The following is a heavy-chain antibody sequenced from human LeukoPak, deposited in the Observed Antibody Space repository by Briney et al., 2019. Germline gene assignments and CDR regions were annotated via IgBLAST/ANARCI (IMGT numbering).Heavy chain of an antibody. J-gene: IGHJ4*02. CDR3: AKEPNYGDLAYYFDY. D-gene: IGHD4-17*01. CDR1: GYTFTNYG. Sequence: ASVKVSCKASGYTFTNYGITWVRQAPGQGLEWMGWISAYNGDTKYAQKLQGRVSMTTDTSTRTAYMELRSLRSDDTAVYYCAKEPNYGDLAYYFDYWGQGTLVTVSS. CDR2: ISAYNGDT. V-gene: IGHV1-18*01.